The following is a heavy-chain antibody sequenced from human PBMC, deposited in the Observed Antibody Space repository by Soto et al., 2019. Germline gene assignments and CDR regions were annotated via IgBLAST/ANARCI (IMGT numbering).Heavy chain of an antibody. D-gene: IGHD6-19*01. CDR1: GGSFSGYY. CDR3: ASSALTAVAGKYYFDY. V-gene: IGHV4-34*01. Sequence: QVQLQQWGAGLLKPSEPLSLTCAVYGGSFSGYYWSWIRQPPGKGLEWIGEINHSGSTNYNPSLKSRVTISVDTYKNQFSLELSSVTAADTAVYYCASSALTAVAGKYYFDYWGQGTLVTVSS. J-gene: IGHJ4*02. CDR2: INHSGST.